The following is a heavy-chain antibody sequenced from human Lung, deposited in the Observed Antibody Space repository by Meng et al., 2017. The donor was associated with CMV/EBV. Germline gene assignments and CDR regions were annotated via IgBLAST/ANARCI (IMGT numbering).Heavy chain of an antibody. J-gene: IGHJ4*02. CDR3: GREGSGGYYLDS. CDR2: IYGGGGT. V-gene: IGHV3-53*01. Sequence: GGSXRLXCAASGFTVSSNHMSWVRQAPGEGLEWVSVIYGGGGTYYADSAAGRFTISRDNPKNTLYLQMNSLRAEDTAVYYCGREGSGGYYLDSWGQGTLVTVDS. D-gene: IGHD3-22*01. CDR1: GFTVSSNH.